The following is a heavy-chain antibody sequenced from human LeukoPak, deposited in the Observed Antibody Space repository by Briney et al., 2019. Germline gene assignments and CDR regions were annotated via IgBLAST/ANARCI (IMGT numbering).Heavy chain of an antibody. J-gene: IGHJ4*02. CDR1: GFTFDDYG. V-gene: IGHV3-53*01. CDR3: ARDGSYLDY. Sequence: GGSLRLSCAASGFTFDDYGMSWVRQAPGKGLEWVSILYSGGSTYYADSVKGRFTISRDNSKNTLYLQMNSLRAEDTAVYYCARDGSYLDYWGQGTLVTVSS. CDR2: LYSGGST.